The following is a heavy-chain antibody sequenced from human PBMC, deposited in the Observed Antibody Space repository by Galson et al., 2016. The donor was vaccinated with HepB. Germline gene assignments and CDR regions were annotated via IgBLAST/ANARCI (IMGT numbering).Heavy chain of an antibody. CDR2: INSDSGYI. Sequence: SLRLSCAASGFNFSRYGMNWVRQAPGKGLEWVSLINSDSGYIYYADSVKGRFTISRDNAKNSLYLQMNSLRAEDTAVYYCAREAGVRGSYYYNPPDYWGQGTLVTVSS. CDR1: GFNFSRYG. D-gene: IGHD1-26*01. J-gene: IGHJ4*02. CDR3: AREAGVRGSYYYNPPDY. V-gene: IGHV3-21*01.